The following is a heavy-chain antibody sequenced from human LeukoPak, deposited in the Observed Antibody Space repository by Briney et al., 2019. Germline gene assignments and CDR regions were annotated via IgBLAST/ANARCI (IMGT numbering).Heavy chain of an antibody. Sequence: GGSLRLSCAASGFTFSSYTMNWVRQAPGKGQEWVSYISSGSNYIYYADSEKGRFTISRDNAKNSLYLQMNSLRAEDTAVYYCARECHGDQGYGMDVWGQGTTVTVSS. D-gene: IGHD4-17*01. CDR3: ARECHGDQGYGMDV. V-gene: IGHV3-21*01. CDR1: GFTFSSYT. CDR2: ISSGSNYI. J-gene: IGHJ6*02.